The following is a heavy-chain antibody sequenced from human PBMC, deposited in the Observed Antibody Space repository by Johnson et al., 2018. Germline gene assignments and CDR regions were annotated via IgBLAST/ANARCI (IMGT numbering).Heavy chain of an antibody. CDR1: GYTFTSYW. J-gene: IGHJ3*02. CDR3: ARQEGLGPGWAFDI. CDR2: IYPRDSDI. V-gene: IGHV5-51*01. Sequence: EVQLVESGVEVKKPGESLRISCKASGYTFTSYWIGWVRQMPGKGLEWMAIIYPRDSDIRYSPSFQGQVTISADNSISTAYLQWSSLKASDTAMYFCARQEGLGPGWAFDIWGQGTMVTVSS. D-gene: IGHD2-15*01.